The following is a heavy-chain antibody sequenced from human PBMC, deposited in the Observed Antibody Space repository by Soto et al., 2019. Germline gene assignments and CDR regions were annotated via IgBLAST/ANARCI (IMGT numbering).Heavy chain of an antibody. CDR3: ATDEEADRSCSDEVCYQTPIDS. CDR1: GFTFNKFG. Sequence: QVQLVESGGGVVQPGRSLRLSCAASGFTFNKFGMHWVRQAPGKGLEWVAVISDDGNYKFYADSVKGRFTISRDISKNTLSLQMTSLRADDTGLYYCATDEEADRSCSDEVCYQTPIDSWGQGTLVTVSS. D-gene: IGHD2-15*01. J-gene: IGHJ4*02. CDR2: ISDDGNYK. V-gene: IGHV3-30*03.